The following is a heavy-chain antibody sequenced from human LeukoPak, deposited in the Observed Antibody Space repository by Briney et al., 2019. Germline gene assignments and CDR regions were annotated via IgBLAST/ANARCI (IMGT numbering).Heavy chain of an antibody. Sequence: ASVKVSCKASGYTFTSYYMHWVRQAPGQGLEWMGIINPSGGSTSYAQKLQSRVTMTRDTSTSTVYMELSSLRSEDTAVYYCARSGPYGGNSETSDAFDIWGQGAMVTVSS. CDR1: GYTFTSYY. CDR3: ARSGPYGGNSETSDAFDI. J-gene: IGHJ3*02. CDR2: INPSGGST. V-gene: IGHV1-46*01. D-gene: IGHD4-23*01.